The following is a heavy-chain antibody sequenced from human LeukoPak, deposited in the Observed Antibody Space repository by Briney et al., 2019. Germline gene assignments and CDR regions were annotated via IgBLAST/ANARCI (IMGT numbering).Heavy chain of an antibody. CDR3: ARVRNYYDSSGYLFG. V-gene: IGHV1-2*02. D-gene: IGHD3-22*01. CDR1: GYTFTGYY. J-gene: IGHJ3*01. CDR2: INPNSGGT. Sequence: RASVKVSCKASGYTFTGYYMHWVRQAPGQGLEWMGWINPNSGGTNYAQKFQGRVTMTRDTSISTAYMELSRLRSDDTAVYYCARVRNYYDSSGYLFGWGQGTMVTVSS.